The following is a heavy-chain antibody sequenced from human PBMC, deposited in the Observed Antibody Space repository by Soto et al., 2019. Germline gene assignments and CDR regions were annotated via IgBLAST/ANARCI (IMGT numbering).Heavy chain of an antibody. CDR1: GGTFSSYA. D-gene: IGHD5-12*01. CDR3: ARAGPSRYDYVGWFDT. J-gene: IGHJ5*02. Sequence: SVKVSCKASGGTFSSYAISWVRQAPGQGLEWMGGIIPIFGTANYAQKFQGRVTITADESTSTAYMELSSLRSEETAVYYCARAGPSRYDYVGWFDTWGQGTLVTVSS. V-gene: IGHV1-69*13. CDR2: IIPIFGTA.